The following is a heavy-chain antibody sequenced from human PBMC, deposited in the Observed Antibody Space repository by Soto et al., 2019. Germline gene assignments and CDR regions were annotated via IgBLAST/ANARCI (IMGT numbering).Heavy chain of an antibody. V-gene: IGHV3-48*01. CDR1: GFIFSNYN. D-gene: IGHD2-21*02. J-gene: IGHJ4*02. CDR2: ISSSSNTI. Sequence: EVQLVESGGGLVQPGGSLRLSCAASGFIFSNYNMHWVRQAPGKGLEWVSYISSSSNTIYYADSVKGRFTISRDNAKNSLSLQLNSLRAEDTAVYYCARPSCGGDCYAPVYWGPGTLVTVSS. CDR3: ARPSCGGDCYAPVY.